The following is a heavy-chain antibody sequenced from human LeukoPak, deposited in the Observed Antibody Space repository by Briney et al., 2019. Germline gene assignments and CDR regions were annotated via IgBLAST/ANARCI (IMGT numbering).Heavy chain of an antibody. CDR1: GFIVNSYP. CDR2: IYSDGVT. J-gene: IGHJ5*02. V-gene: IGHV3-66*02. CDR3: ARDRAEGKTWVEFDP. Sequence: GGSLRLSCAASGFIVNSYPMSWVRQAPGKGLAWVSLIYSDGVTQFADSVKGRFTISRDNSKNTLYLQMNSLRDEDTAVYFCARDRAEGKTWVEFDPWGQGTLVTVSS.